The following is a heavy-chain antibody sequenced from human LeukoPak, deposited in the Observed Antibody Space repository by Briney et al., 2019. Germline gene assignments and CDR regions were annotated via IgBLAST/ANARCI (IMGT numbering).Heavy chain of an antibody. Sequence: PGGSLRLSCAASGCTFSSYAMSWVRQAPGEGLEWVSAISASGGSTYYADSVKGRFTISRDNSKNTLYLQMNSLRADDTAVYYCAKSINFLIAAAGSSDYWGQGTLVTVSS. D-gene: IGHD6-13*01. J-gene: IGHJ4*02. CDR3: AKSINFLIAAAGSSDY. CDR1: GCTFSSYA. V-gene: IGHV3-23*01. CDR2: ISASGGST.